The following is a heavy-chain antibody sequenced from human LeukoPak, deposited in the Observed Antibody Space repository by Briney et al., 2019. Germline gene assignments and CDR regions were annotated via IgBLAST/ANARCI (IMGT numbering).Heavy chain of an antibody. V-gene: IGHV4-59*01. Sequence: PSETLSLTCTVSGGSISSYYWSWIRQPPGKGLEWIGYIYYSGSTNYNPSLKSRVTISVDTSKNQFSLKLSSVTAADTAVYYCARDPGSCSGGSCYGGYFDYWGQGTLVTVSS. CDR3: ARDPGSCSGGSCYGGYFDY. J-gene: IGHJ4*02. CDR1: GGSISSYY. CDR2: IYYSGST. D-gene: IGHD2-15*01.